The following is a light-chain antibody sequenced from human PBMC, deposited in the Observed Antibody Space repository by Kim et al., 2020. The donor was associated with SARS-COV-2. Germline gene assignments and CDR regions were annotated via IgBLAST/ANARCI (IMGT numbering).Light chain of an antibody. CDR3: NSRDTSGDHVV. CDR2: ATD. J-gene: IGLJ2*01. V-gene: IGLV3-19*01. CDR1: SLRNYY. Sequence: ALGQTVRITCQGGSLRNYYANWYQQKPGQAPVLVIYATDKRPSGIPDRFSGSSSRNTASLTITGAQAEDEADYYCNSRDTSGDHVVFAGGTQLTVL.